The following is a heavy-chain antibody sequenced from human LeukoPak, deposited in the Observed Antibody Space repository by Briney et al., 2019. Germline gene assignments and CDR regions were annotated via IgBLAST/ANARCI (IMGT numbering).Heavy chain of an antibody. CDR2: IYSGGAT. D-gene: IGHD2-8*02. J-gene: IGHJ4*02. Sequence: GGSLRLSCAASGFIVSDDYISWVRQTPGKGLEWVSVIYSGGATFYADSVKGRFTISRDNSKNTVHLQMNSLRAEDTAVYYCASGGKYCTGGACFGDWGQGTLVTVSS. V-gene: IGHV3-53*01. CDR1: GFIVSDDY. CDR3: ASGGKYCTGGACFGD.